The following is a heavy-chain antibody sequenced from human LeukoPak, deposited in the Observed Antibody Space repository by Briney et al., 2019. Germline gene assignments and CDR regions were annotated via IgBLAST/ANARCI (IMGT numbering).Heavy chain of an antibody. CDR1: GGSISSYY. J-gene: IGHJ5*02. CDR3: ARIGVTAADNWFDP. CDR2: IYYSGST. D-gene: IGHD2-8*01. V-gene: IGHV4-59*01. Sequence: SETLSLTCTVSGGSISSYYWSWIRQPPGKGLEWIGYIYYSGSTNYNPSLKSRVTISVDTSKNQFSLKLGSVTAADTAVYYCARIGVTAADNWFDPWGQGTLVTVSS.